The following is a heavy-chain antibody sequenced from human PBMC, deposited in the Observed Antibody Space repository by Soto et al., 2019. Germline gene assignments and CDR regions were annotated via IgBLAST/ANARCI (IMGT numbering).Heavy chain of an antibody. V-gene: IGHV2-5*02. J-gene: IGHJ4*02. CDR3: AHRLYGTGQACDFGYCDY. CDR1: GFSLTTSGVG. D-gene: IGHD2-8*02. CDR2: IYWDDDK. Sequence: QITLKESGPTLVKPTQTLTLTCTFSGFSLTTSGVGVGWIRQPPGEAPEWLALIYWDDDKRYSPSLKNRLPTVKDTSKNQLVVTMTNMDPVDTATYYCAHRLYGTGQACDFGYCDYWGQGNLVTVSS.